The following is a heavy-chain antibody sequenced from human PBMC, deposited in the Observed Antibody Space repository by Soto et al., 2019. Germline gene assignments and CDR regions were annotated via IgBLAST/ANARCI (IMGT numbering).Heavy chain of an antibody. CDR1: GYTFTSYG. V-gene: IGHV1-18*01. Sequence: QVQLVQSGAEVKKPGASVKVSCKASGYTFTSYGISWVRQAPGQGLEWMGWISAYNGNTNYAQKLQGRVTMTTDTDTSTGYMELRSLRSDDTAVYYCAREVYDYVWGSYRAFRRRDYWGKGTLVTVSS. D-gene: IGHD3-16*02. J-gene: IGHJ4*02. CDR2: ISAYNGNT. CDR3: AREVYDYVWGSYRAFRRRDY.